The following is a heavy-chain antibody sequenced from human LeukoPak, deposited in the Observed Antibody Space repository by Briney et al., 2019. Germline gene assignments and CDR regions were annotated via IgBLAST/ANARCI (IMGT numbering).Heavy chain of an antibody. CDR1: GGSFSSGGYS. Sequence: SQTLSLTCAVSGGSFSSGGYSWSWIRQPPGKGLEWIGYIYHSGSTYYNPSLKSRVTISVDRSKNQFSLKLSSVTAADTAVYYCARSKGSEVDYWGQGTLVTVSS. J-gene: IGHJ4*02. CDR2: IYHSGST. CDR3: ARSKGSEVDY. V-gene: IGHV4-30-2*01.